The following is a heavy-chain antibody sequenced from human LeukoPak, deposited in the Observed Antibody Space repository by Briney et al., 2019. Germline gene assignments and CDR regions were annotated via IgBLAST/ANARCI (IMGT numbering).Heavy chain of an antibody. CDR3: ARDLAAADYYFDY. Sequence: ASVKVSCKASGYTFTSYGISWVRQAPGQGLEWMGGIIPIFGTANYAQKFQGRVTITADESTSTAYMELSSLRSEDTAVYYCARDLAAADYYFDYWGQGTLVTVSS. J-gene: IGHJ4*02. V-gene: IGHV1-69*13. CDR1: GYTFTSYG. CDR2: IIPIFGTA. D-gene: IGHD6-13*01.